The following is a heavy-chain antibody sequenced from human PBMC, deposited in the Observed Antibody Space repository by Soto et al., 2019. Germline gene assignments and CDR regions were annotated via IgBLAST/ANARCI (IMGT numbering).Heavy chain of an antibody. CDR1: GFTFSSYS. D-gene: IGHD5-12*01. CDR2: ITSSTSTR. V-gene: IGHV3-48*02. J-gene: IGHJ6*02. Sequence: ESGGGLVQPGGSLRLSCEASGFTFSSYSMNWVRQAPGKGLEWVSYITSSTSTRYYADSVKGRFTISRDNAKNSLYLQMNSLRDEDTAVYYCARERSGYDFNYYGLDVWGQGTTVTVSS. CDR3: ARERSGYDFNYYGLDV.